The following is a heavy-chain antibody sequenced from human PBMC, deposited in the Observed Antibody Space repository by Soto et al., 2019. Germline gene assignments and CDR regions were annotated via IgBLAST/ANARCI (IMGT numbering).Heavy chain of an antibody. CDR2: IYHSGST. V-gene: IGHV4-30-2*01. J-gene: IGHJ4*02. CDR3: ARGQLYGGAYYFDY. D-gene: IGHD3-16*02. CDR1: GGSISSGGYS. Sequence: QLQLKESGSGLVKPSQTLSLTCAVSGGSISSGGYSWSWIRQPPGKGLEWIGYIYHSGSTYYNPSLKSRVTISVDRSKNQFSLKLSSVTAADTAVYYCARGQLYGGAYYFDYWGQGTLVTVSS.